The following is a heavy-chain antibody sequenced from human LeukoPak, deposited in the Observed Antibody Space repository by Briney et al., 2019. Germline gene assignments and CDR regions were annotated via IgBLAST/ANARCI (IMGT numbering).Heavy chain of an antibody. V-gene: IGHV3-53*04. CDR3: ARGPRGSGSYYNYYHYGMDV. Sequence: GGSLRLSCAASGFTVSSNYMSWVRQAPGKGLEWVSVIYSGGSTYYADSVKGRFTISRHNSKNTLYLQMNSLRAEDTAVYYCARGPRGSGSYYNYYHYGMDVWGQGTTVTVSS. CDR2: IYSGGST. CDR1: GFTVSSNY. J-gene: IGHJ6*02. D-gene: IGHD3-10*01.